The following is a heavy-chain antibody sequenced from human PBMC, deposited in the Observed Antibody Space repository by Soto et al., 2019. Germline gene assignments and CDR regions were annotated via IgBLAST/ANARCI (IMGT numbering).Heavy chain of an antibody. J-gene: IGHJ6*02. V-gene: IGHV3-66*01. CDR3: ARGGYCISTSCPTTAPIIDYYYYGMDV. Sequence: EVQLVESGGGLVQPGGSLRLSCAASGFTVSSNYMSWVRQAPGKGLEWVSVIYSGGSTYYADSVKGRFTISRDNSKNTLYLQXXSXRXXDTAVYYCARGGYCISTSCPTTAPIIDYYYYGMDVWGQGTTVTVSS. D-gene: IGHD2-2*01. CDR2: IYSGGST. CDR1: GFTVSSNY.